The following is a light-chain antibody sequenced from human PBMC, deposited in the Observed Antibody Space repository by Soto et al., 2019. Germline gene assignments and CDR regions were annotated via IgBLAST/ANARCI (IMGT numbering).Light chain of an antibody. Sequence: QSVLTQPGSVCGSPGQSVTISCTGTSSDVGGYNYVSWYQQHPGKAPKLMIYDVSKRPSVVHDRSSGSKSGNTASLTISGLQAEDEADSYCCSYAGDYFYVFGTGTKVTVL. J-gene: IGLJ1*01. CDR3: CSYAGDYFYV. CDR1: SSDVGGYNY. V-gene: IGLV2-11*01. CDR2: DVS.